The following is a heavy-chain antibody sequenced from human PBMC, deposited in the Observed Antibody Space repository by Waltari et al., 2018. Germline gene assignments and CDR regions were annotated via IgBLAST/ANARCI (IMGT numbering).Heavy chain of an antibody. J-gene: IGHJ2*01. CDR2: IKQDGSEK. Sequence: EVQLVESGGGLVQPGGSLRLSCAASGFTFSSYWMSWVRQAPGKGREWVANIKQDGSEKYYVDSVKGRFTISRDNAKNSLYLQMNSLRAEDTAVYYCARKPIAYYYDSSGYAYWYFDLWGRGTLVTVSS. CDR1: GFTFSSYW. V-gene: IGHV3-7*01. D-gene: IGHD3-22*01. CDR3: ARKPIAYYYDSSGYAYWYFDL.